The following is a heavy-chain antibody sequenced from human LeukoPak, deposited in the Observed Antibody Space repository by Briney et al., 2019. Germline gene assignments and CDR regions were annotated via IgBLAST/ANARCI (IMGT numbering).Heavy chain of an antibody. J-gene: IGHJ4*02. CDR2: ISGSGGST. Sequence: GGSLRLSCAASGFTFSSYAMSWVRQAPGKGLEWVSAISGSGGSTYYADSVKGRFTISRDNAKNSLYLQMNSLRAEDTAVYYCARDRGAYYYDSSPSYWGQGTLVTVSS. CDR3: ARDRGAYYYDSSPSY. CDR1: GFTFSSYA. D-gene: IGHD3-22*01. V-gene: IGHV3-23*01.